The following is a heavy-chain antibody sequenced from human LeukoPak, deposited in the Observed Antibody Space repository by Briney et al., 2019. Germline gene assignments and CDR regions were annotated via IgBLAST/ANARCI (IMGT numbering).Heavy chain of an antibody. D-gene: IGHD6-6*01. Sequence: GGSLRLSCVASGFTFGHNAMAWVRQAPGKRLEWVSALSGSGGDTFYADSVKGRFTISRDNSKNTLYLQLCSLRPDDTAVYYCAKGAPSSSSIFDFWGPGTLVTVSS. CDR3: AKGAPSSSSIFDF. CDR2: LSGSGGDT. V-gene: IGHV3-23*01. J-gene: IGHJ4*02. CDR1: GFTFGHNA.